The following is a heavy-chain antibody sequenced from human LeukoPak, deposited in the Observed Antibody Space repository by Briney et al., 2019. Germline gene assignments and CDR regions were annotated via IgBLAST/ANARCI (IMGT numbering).Heavy chain of an antibody. CDR3: ARGGGIAARPVDY. Sequence: GASVKVSCKASGYTFTGYYMHWVRQAPGQGLEWMGRINPNSGGTNYAQKFQGRVTKTRDTSISTAYMELSRLRSDDTAVYYCARGGGIAARPVDYWGQGTLVTVSS. D-gene: IGHD6-6*01. J-gene: IGHJ4*02. CDR2: INPNSGGT. CDR1: GYTFTGYY. V-gene: IGHV1-2*06.